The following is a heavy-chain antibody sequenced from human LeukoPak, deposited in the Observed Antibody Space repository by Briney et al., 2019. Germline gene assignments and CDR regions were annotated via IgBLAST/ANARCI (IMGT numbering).Heavy chain of an antibody. J-gene: IGHJ4*02. CDR1: GFTFSNYG. D-gene: IGHD6-6*01. CDR2: ISASSSSI. Sequence: GGSLRLSCAASGFTFSNYGMDWVRQAPGKGLEWVSYISASSSSIYYADSVKGRFTISRDNAKNSLFLQMNSLRAEDTAVYYCARGGAARPDYWGPGSLVTVSS. CDR3: ARGGAARPDY. V-gene: IGHV3-48*04.